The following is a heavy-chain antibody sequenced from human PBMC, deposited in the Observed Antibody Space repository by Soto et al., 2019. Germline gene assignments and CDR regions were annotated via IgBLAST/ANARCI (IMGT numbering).Heavy chain of an antibody. J-gene: IGHJ6*02. CDR1: GYSFTSYW. Sequence: PGESLKISCKGSGYSFTSYWIGWVRQMPGKGLEWMGIIYPGDSETRYSPSFQGQVTITADKSISTAYLEWSRLKASDTARYYYARHPQYYDDSRGYYSRSDYYYGMDVWGQGTTVTVSS. D-gene: IGHD3-22*01. V-gene: IGHV5-51*01. CDR3: ARHPQYYDDSRGYYSRSDYYYGMDV. CDR2: IYPGDSET.